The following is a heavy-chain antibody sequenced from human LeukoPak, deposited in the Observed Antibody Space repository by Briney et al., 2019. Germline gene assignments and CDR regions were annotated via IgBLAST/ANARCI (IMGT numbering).Heavy chain of an antibody. CDR3: ARSFSRYVSSGYYLSSYFYC. CDR1: GYTFTSYG. Sequence: ASVTVSFTASGYTFTSYGISWVRQAPGQGLEWMGWISAYNGNTNYAQKLQGRVTMTTDTSTSTAYMELSSLRSEDTGVCDCARSFSRYVSSGYYLSSYFYCWGQGTLVTVSS. CDR2: ISAYNGNT. J-gene: IGHJ4*02. V-gene: IGHV1-18*01. D-gene: IGHD3-22*01.